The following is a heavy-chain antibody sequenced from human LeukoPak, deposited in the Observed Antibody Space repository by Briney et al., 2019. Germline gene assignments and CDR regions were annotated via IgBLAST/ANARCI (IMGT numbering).Heavy chain of an antibody. Sequence: ASVKVSCKASGYTFTGYYMHWVRQAPGQGLEWMGWINPNSGGTNYAQKFQGRVTMTRDTSISTAYMELSRLRSDDTAVYYCARGPKEPESRLIAARYNWFDPWGQGTLVTVSS. D-gene: IGHD6-6*01. J-gene: IGHJ5*02. CDR3: ARGPKEPESRLIAARYNWFDP. V-gene: IGHV1-2*02. CDR1: GYTFTGYY. CDR2: INPNSGGT.